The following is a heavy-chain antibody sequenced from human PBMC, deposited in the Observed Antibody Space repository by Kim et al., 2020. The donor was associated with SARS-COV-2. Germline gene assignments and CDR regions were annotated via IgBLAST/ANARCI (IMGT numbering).Heavy chain of an antibody. CDR3: ARGQMDDFWSGYYNYYYYYGMDV. J-gene: IGHJ6*04. Sequence: ETLSLTCAVYGGSFSGYYWSWIRQPPGKGLEWIGEINHSGSTNYNPSLKSRVTISVDTSKNQFSLKLSSVTAAETAVYYCARGQMDDFWSGYYNYYYYYGMDVWGEGNTVTVSS. CDR2: INHSGST. D-gene: IGHD3-3*01. V-gene: IGHV4-34*01. CDR1: GGSFSGYY.